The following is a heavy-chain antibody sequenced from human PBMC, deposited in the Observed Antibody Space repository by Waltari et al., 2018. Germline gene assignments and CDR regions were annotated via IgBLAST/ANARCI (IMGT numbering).Heavy chain of an antibody. CDR2: FDPEDGET. CDR3: ATLSGAVAGESFDY. J-gene: IGHJ4*02. D-gene: IGHD6-19*01. CDR1: GYTLTELS. Sequence: QVQLVQSGAEVKKPGASVKVSCKVSGYTLTELSLHWVRPAPGKGLEWMGGFDPEDGETIYAQKFQGRVTMTEDTSTDTAYMELSSLRSEDTAVYYCATLSGAVAGESFDYWGQGTLVTVSS. V-gene: IGHV1-24*01.